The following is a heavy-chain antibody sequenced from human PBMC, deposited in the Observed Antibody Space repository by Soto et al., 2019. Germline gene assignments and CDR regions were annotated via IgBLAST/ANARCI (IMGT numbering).Heavy chain of an antibody. CDR1: GFTFSSYS. D-gene: IGHD3-3*01. CDR3: ARVPDDFWSGPSYYYYMDV. J-gene: IGHJ6*03. Sequence: GGSLRLSCAASGFTFSSYSMNWVRQAPGKGLEWVSSISSSSSYIYYADSVKGRFTISRDNAKNSLYLQMNSLRAEDTAVYYCARVPDDFWSGPSYYYYMDVWGKGTTVTVSS. V-gene: IGHV3-21*01. CDR2: ISSSSSYI.